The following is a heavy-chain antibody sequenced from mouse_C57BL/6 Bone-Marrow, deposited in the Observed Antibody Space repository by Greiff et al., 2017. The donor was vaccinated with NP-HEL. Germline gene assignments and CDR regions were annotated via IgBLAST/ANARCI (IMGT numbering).Heavy chain of an antibody. CDR3: ARQGGYYAMDY. D-gene: IGHD1-1*02. CDR2: ISSGGSYT. Sequence: EVKLVESGGDLVKPGGSLKLSCAASGFTFSSYGMSWVRQTPDKRLEWVATISSGGSYTYYPDSVKGRFTISRDNAKNTLYLQMSRLKSEDTAMYYCARQGGYYAMDYWGQGTSVTVSS. J-gene: IGHJ4*01. CDR1: GFTFSSYG. V-gene: IGHV5-6*02.